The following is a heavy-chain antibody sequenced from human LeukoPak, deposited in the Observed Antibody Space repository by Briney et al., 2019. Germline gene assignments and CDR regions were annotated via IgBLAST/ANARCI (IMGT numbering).Heavy chain of an antibody. V-gene: IGHV3-23*01. CDR1: GFSFSAYA. J-gene: IGHJ4*02. CDR2: TNSGGSKT. CDR3: AKDRGFMTTDYSFDY. D-gene: IGHD4-17*01. Sequence: GGSLRLSCAASGFSFSAYAMTWVRQTPGKGLEWASGTNSGGSKTYYADSVKGRFTISRDNSKNTLYLQMNSLRADDTAVYYCAKDRGFMTTDYSFDYWGQGALVTVSS.